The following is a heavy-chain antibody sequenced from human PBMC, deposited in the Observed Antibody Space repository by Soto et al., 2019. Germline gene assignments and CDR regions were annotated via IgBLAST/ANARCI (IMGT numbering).Heavy chain of an antibody. Sequence: QVHLVQSGAEVQKPGASVRISCQASVYAFTTSAIHWVRQAPGQSLEWMGWINPATGDTKYSQNVRGRVTFALDTSATTAYMDLRSLASHDTAVYYCARAAGRSKLLPYYFDPWGQGTLVTVSS. J-gene: IGHJ5*02. V-gene: IGHV1-3*01. D-gene: IGHD3-10*01. CDR2: INPATGDT. CDR3: ARAAGRSKLLPYYFDP. CDR1: VYAFTTSA.